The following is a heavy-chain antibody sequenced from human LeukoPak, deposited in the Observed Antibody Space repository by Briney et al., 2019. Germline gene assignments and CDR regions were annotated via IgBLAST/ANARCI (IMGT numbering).Heavy chain of an antibody. D-gene: IGHD3-10*01. Sequence: GGSLRLSCAASGFTFSSYAMSWVRQAPGKGLEWVSAISGSGGSTYYADSVKGRFTISRDNSKNTLYLQMNSLRAEDTAVYYCARVGLWFGESMEDYWGQGTLVTVSS. CDR1: GFTFSSYA. J-gene: IGHJ4*02. CDR2: ISGSGGST. V-gene: IGHV3-23*01. CDR3: ARVGLWFGESMEDY.